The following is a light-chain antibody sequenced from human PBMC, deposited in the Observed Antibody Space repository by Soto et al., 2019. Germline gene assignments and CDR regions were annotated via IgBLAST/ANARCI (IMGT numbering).Light chain of an antibody. V-gene: IGLV4-69*01. CDR3: QTWGTGIQV. J-gene: IGLJ2*01. CDR1: SGHSSYA. Sequence: QSVLTQSPXASAXLXASVKLXCTLSSGHSSYAIAWHQQQPEKGPRYLMKLNSDGSHNKGDGIPDRFSGSSSGAERYLIISSLQSEDEADYYCQTWGTGIQVFGGGTKLTVL. CDR2: LNSDGSH.